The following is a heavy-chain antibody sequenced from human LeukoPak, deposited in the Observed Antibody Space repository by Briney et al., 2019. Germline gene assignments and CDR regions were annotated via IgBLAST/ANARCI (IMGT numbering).Heavy chain of an antibody. J-gene: IGHJ4*02. CDR2: ISSSSSYI. V-gene: IGHV3-21*01. Sequence: GGSLRLSCAASGFTFSSYSMNWVRQAPGKGLEWVSSISSSSSYIYYADSVKGRFTISRDNAKNSLYLQMNSLRAEDTAVYYCARGSLLLWFGEPSHDYWGQGTLVTVSS. D-gene: IGHD3-10*01. CDR3: ARGSLLLWFGEPSHDY. CDR1: GFTFSSYS.